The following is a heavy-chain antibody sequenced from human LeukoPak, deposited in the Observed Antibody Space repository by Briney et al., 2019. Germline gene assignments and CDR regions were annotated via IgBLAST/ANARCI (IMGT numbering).Heavy chain of an antibody. CDR1: GFTFSSYS. Sequence: PGGSLRLSCAASGFTFSSYSMNWVRQAPGKGLEWVSSISSSSSYIYYADSVKGRFTISRDSAKNSLFLQMNSLRAEDTAVYYCARDRVTMIVVDLFDYWGQGTLVTVSS. D-gene: IGHD3-22*01. CDR3: ARDRVTMIVVDLFDY. CDR2: ISSSSSYI. V-gene: IGHV3-21*01. J-gene: IGHJ4*02.